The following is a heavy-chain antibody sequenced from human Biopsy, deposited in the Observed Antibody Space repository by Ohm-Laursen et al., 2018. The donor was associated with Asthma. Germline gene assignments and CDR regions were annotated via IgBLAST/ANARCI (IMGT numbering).Heavy chain of an antibody. J-gene: IGHJ5*02. Sequence: GSSVKVSCKASGYPFIGYHIHWMRQAPGQGLEWMGRINTNSGATNYAQKFQGRVNMTRDTSISTAYMEVSRLRSDDTAVYYCARGQKSAGDRWFDPWGQGTLVTVSS. V-gene: IGHV1-2*06. CDR2: INTNSGAT. D-gene: IGHD6-13*01. CDR3: ARGQKSAGDRWFDP. CDR1: GYPFIGYH.